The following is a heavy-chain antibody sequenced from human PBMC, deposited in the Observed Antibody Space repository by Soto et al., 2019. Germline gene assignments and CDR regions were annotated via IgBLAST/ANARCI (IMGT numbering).Heavy chain of an antibody. J-gene: IGHJ4*02. CDR1: GFTFSSYG. V-gene: IGHV3-33*01. CDR2: IWYDGSNK. CDR3: ARDQGAGYSSSWYYFDY. D-gene: IGHD6-13*01. Sequence: PGGSLRLSCAASGFTFSSYGMHWVRQAPGKGLEWVAVIWYDGSNKYYADSVKGRFTISRDNSKNTLYLQMNSLRAEDTAVYYCARDQGAGYSSSWYYFDYWGQGTLVTVSS.